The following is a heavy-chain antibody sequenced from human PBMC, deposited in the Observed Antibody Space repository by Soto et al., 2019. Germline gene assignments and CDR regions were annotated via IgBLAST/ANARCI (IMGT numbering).Heavy chain of an antibody. Sequence: QVQLVQSGAEVKKPGSSVKVSCKASGGTFSSYTISWVRQAPGQGLEWMGRIIPILGIANYAEKFQGRVTITADKPTSTAYMELSSLRSEDTAVYYCARTHSSGELLGEDAFDIWGQGTMVAVSS. J-gene: IGHJ3*02. CDR1: GGTFSSYT. CDR3: ARTHSSGELLGEDAFDI. CDR2: IIPILGIA. V-gene: IGHV1-69*02. D-gene: IGHD1-26*01.